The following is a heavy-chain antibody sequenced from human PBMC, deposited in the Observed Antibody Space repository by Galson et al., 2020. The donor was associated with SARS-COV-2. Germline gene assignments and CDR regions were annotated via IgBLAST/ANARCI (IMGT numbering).Heavy chain of an antibody. CDR2: IKQDGSEK. D-gene: IGHD1-26*01. V-gene: IGHV3-7*01. J-gene: IGHJ6*02. CDR3: ARDQGSIVGATQYYYYYGMDV. CDR1: GFTFSSYW. Sequence: GGSLRLSCAASGFTFSSYWMSWVRKAPGQGLEWVANIKQDGSEKYYVDSVKGRFTISRDNAKNSLYLQMNSLRAEDTAVYYCARDQGSIVGATQYYYYYGMDVWGQGTTVTVSS.